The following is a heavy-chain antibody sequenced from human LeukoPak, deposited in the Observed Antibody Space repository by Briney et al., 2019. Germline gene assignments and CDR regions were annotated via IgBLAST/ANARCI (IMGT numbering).Heavy chain of an antibody. CDR3: ARNDVDTASFDY. CDR1: GGSISSSSHY. J-gene: IGHJ4*02. D-gene: IGHD5-18*01. Sequence: PSETLSLTCTVSGGSISSSSHYWGWIRQPPGKGLEWIGSIYYSGSTYYNPSLKSRVTISVDTSKNQFSLKLSSVTAADTAVYYCARNDVDTASFDYWGQGTLVTVSS. V-gene: IGHV4-39*01. CDR2: IYYSGST.